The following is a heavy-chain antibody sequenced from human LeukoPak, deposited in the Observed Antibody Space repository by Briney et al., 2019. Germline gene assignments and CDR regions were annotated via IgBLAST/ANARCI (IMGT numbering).Heavy chain of an antibody. CDR2: IKQDGSEK. CDR3: AREFVVVVAATPVFDY. CDR1: GFTFSSYW. V-gene: IGHV3-7*01. Sequence: PGGSLRLSRAASGFTFSSYWMSWVRQAPGKGLEWVANIKQDGSEKYYVDSVKGRFTISRDNAKNSLYLQMNSLRAEDTAVYYCAREFVVVVAATPVFDYWGQGTLVTVSS. D-gene: IGHD2-15*01. J-gene: IGHJ4*02.